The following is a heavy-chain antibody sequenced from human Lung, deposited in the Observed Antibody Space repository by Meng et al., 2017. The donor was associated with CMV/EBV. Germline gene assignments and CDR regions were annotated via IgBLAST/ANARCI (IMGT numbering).Heavy chain of an antibody. D-gene: IGHD2-2*02. V-gene: IGHV4-38-2*02. CDR1: GYSISSGYY. Sequence: LXCTVSGYSISSGYYWGWIRQPPGKGLEWIGSIYYSGSTYYNPSLKSRVTISVDTSKNQFSLKLSSVTAADTAVYYCARATGYCSSTSCYTTFYYYYGMDVWGQGTXVTVSS. CDR2: IYYSGST. J-gene: IGHJ6*02. CDR3: ARATGYCSSTSCYTTFYYYYGMDV.